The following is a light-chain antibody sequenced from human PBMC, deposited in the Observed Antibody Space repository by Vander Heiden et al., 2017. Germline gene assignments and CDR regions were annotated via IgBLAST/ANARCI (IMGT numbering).Light chain of an antibody. Sequence: QSALTQPRSVSGSPGQSVTISCTGTSSDVGDYDYVSWYQHHPGRAPKLIIYDVNKRASGLPDRFSGSKSGNTASLTISGLQAEDEADFYCCSYAGRYTWVFGGGTTLTVL. CDR1: SSDVGDYDY. J-gene: IGLJ3*02. V-gene: IGLV2-11*01. CDR3: CSYAGRYTWV. CDR2: DVN.